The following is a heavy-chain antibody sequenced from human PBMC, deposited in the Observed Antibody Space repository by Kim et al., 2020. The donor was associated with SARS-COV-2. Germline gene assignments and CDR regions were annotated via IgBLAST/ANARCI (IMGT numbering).Heavy chain of an antibody. CDR3: ATLEYYFDY. J-gene: IGHJ4*02. Sequence: NDYYADSVKGRFTISRDNAKNTLFIQMNDLKTEDTALYFCATLEYYFDYWGQGTLVGVSS. CDR2: ND. D-gene: IGHD1-1*01. V-gene: IGHV3-30-3*01.